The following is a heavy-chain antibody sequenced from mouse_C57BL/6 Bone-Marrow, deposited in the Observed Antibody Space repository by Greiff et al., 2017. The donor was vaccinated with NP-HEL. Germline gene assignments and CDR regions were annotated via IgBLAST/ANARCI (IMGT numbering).Heavy chain of an antibody. V-gene: IGHV1-22*01. CDR2: INPNNGGT. Sequence: VHVKQSGPELVKPGASVKMSCKASGYTFTDYNMHWVKQSHGKSLEWIGYINPNNGGTSYNQKFKGKATLTVNKSSSTAYMELRSLTSEDSAVYYCASDDYYAMDYWGQGTSVTVSS. J-gene: IGHJ4*01. CDR1: GYTFTDYN. CDR3: ASDDYYAMDY. D-gene: IGHD2-3*01.